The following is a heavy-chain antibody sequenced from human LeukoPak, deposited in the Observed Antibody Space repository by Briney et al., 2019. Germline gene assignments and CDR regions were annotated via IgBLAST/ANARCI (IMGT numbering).Heavy chain of an antibody. Sequence: GASVKVSCEASGGTFSSYAISWVRQTPGQGLEWMGGIIPIFGTANYAQKFQGRVTITADKSTSTAYMELSSLRSEDTAVYYCALGYYYDSSGYYPYYYYYYMDVWGKGTTVTVSS. V-gene: IGHV1-69*06. D-gene: IGHD3-22*01. CDR3: ALGYYYDSSGYYPYYYYYYMDV. CDR2: IIPIFGTA. J-gene: IGHJ6*03. CDR1: GGTFSSYA.